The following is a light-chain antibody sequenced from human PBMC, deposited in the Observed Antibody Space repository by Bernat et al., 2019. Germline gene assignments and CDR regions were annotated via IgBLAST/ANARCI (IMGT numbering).Light chain of an antibody. Sequence: QAALTQPASVSGSPGQSITISCTTPSSDVGGYNSVSWYQQHPGKAPKLIIYDGTNRPSGVSHRFSGSKSGNPASLTIPGLQPEDEANYYCSSYISSRSDVFGSGTKVTVL. V-gene: IGLV2-14*03. J-gene: IGLJ1*01. CDR3: SSYISSRSDV. CDR1: SSDVGGYNS. CDR2: DGT.